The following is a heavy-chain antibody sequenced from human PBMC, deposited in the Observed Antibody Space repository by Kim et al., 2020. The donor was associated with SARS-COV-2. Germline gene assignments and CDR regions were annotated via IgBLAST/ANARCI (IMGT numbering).Heavy chain of an antibody. D-gene: IGHD7-27*01. Sequence: GDTSYPDPLRGRFTISRDNAKNSLFLHLSNLTAEDTAVYYCARGWGRHFDYWGQGTLVTVSS. CDR3: ARGWGRHFDY. CDR2: GDT. J-gene: IGHJ4*02. V-gene: IGHV3-13*01.